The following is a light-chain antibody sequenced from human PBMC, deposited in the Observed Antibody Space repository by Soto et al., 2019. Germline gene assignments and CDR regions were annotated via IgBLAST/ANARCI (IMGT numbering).Light chain of an antibody. CDR3: NSYTNRNTLL. V-gene: IGLV2-14*01. J-gene: IGLJ2*01. Sequence: QSALTQPASVSGSPGQSITISCTGTSSDVGGYNFVSWYQHHPGKAPKLMIYEVSNRPSGVSDRFSGSKSGNTASLTISGLQAEDEADYYCNSYTNRNTLLFGGGTKVTVL. CDR2: EVS. CDR1: SSDVGGYNF.